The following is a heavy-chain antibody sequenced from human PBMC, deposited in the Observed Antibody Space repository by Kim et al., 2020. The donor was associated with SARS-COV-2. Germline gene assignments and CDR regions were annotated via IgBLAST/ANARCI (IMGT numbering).Heavy chain of an antibody. CDR3: ARASEPYFGRRFFSL. V-gene: IGHV4-61*01. D-gene: IGHD3-9*01. CDR1: GGSISSGNFY. Sequence: SETLSLTCSVSGGSISSGNFYWNWVRQSPGVGLQWIAYISSVGSTKYSPSLKSRATISTESSKNEFSLKLDSVTAADTAVYYCARASEPYFGRRFFSLWG. J-gene: IGHJ2*01. CDR2: ISSVGST.